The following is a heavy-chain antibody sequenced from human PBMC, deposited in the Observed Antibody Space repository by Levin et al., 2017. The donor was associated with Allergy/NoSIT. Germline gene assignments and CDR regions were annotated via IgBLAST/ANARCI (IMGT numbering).Heavy chain of an antibody. CDR1: GFSLSTSGVG. CDR2: IYWDDDK. J-gene: IGHJ4*02. V-gene: IGHV2-5*02. CDR3: AHSGIRLLWFGGMFDY. Sequence: QTLSLTCTFSGFSLSTSGVGVGWIRQPPGKALEWLALIYWDDDKRYSPSLKSRLTITKDTSKNQVVLTMTNMDPVDTATYYCAHSGIRLLWFGGMFDYWGQGTLVTVSS. D-gene: IGHD3-10*01.